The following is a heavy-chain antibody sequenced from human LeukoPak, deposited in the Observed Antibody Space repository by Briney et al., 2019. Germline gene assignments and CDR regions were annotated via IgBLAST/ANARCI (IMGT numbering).Heavy chain of an antibody. Sequence: SVKVSCKASGYTTTGYYMHWVRQAPGQGLEWMGWINPNSGGTNYAQKFQGRVTMTRDTSISTAYMELSRLRSDDTAVYYCARDATKDSSSWYNWFDPWGQGTLVTVSS. CDR3: ARDATKDSSSWYNWFDP. CDR1: GYTTTGYY. D-gene: IGHD6-13*01. J-gene: IGHJ5*02. CDR2: INPNSGGT. V-gene: IGHV1-2*02.